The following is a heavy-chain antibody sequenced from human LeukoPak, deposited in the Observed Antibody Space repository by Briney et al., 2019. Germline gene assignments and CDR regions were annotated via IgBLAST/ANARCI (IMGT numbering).Heavy chain of an antibody. CDR3: ARDRPSCLGRAPCHYYDSSGDDAFDI. D-gene: IGHD3-22*01. CDR2: INWNGGST. V-gene: IGHV3-20*04. J-gene: IGHJ3*02. Sequence: GGSLRLSCAASGFTVSSNYMSWVRQAPGKGLEWVSGINWNGGSTGYADSVKGRFTISRDNAKNSLYLQMNSLRAEDTALYYCARDRPSCLGRAPCHYYDSSGDDAFDIWGQGTMVTVSS. CDR1: GFTVSSNY.